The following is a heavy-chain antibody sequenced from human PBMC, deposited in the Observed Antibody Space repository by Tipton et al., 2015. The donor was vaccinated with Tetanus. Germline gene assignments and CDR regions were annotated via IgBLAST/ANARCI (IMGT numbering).Heavy chain of an antibody. V-gene: IGHV4-59*02. J-gene: IGHJ6*02. Sequence: TLSLTYSVSGDSGSRHYWSWIRQPPGKGLEWIGYIYYSGDTFYNPSLKSRVTISVDTSKNQFSLNLRSVTAADTAVYYFARTPDYYSGMDVWGQGTTVTVSS. CDR1: GDSGSRHY. CDR2: IYYSGDT. CDR3: ARTPDYYSGMDV.